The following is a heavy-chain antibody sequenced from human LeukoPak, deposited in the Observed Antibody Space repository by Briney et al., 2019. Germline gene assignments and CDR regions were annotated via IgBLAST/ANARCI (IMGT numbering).Heavy chain of an antibody. CDR2: IYPGDSDV. V-gene: IGHV5-51*01. CDR3: ARQGYNSTWDRYLAY. D-gene: IGHD6-13*01. CDR1: GYLFSNYW. Sequence: GGSLQISCKGSGYLFSNYWIGWVRQLPGKGLEWMGIIYPGDSDVRYSPSFQGQVTISADKSISTAYLQWSSLQASDTAMYYCARQGYNSTWDRYLAYWGQGTQVTVSS. J-gene: IGHJ4*02.